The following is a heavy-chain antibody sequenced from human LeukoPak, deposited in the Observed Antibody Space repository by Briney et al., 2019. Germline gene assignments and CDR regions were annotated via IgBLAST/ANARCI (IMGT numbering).Heavy chain of an antibody. CDR1: GFTFSSYG. Sequence: GGSLRLSCAASGFTFSSYGMSWVRQAPGKGLEWVSVITATSSSTHDADSVQGRFAISRDNSKNTLYLQMNSLRPEDPAIYYCAKRFESGTYNNFFHYWGQGTLVTVFS. CDR2: ITATSSST. J-gene: IGHJ4*02. D-gene: IGHD3-10*01. CDR3: AKRFESGTYNNFFHY. V-gene: IGHV3-23*01.